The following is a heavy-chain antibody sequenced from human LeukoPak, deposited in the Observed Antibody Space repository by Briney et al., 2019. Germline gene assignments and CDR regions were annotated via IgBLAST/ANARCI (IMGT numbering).Heavy chain of an antibody. CDR1: GGSISSYY. CDR3: ARTHPRYSSGWYGY. CDR2: INHSGST. V-gene: IGHV4-34*01. Sequence: SETLSLTCTVSGGSISSYYWSWIRQPPGKGLEWIGEINHSGSTNYNPSLKSRVTISVDTSKNQFSLKLSSVTAADTAVYYCARTHPRYSSGWYGYWGQGTLVTVSS. D-gene: IGHD6-19*01. J-gene: IGHJ4*02.